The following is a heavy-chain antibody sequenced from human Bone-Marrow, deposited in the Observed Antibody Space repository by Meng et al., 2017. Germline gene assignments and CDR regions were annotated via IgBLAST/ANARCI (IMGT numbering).Heavy chain of an antibody. Sequence: VQLQQWGAGLLKPSETLSLTCAVFGGSLSGYYCNWFRQPPGKGLEWIGGSDQFGNTSYNPALKGRRTISVDTSKNQISLRLSSVIAADTAVYYCVYFWSGYFTSGQGTLVTVSS. CDR1: GGSLSGYY. J-gene: IGHJ5*02. D-gene: IGHD3-3*01. CDR2: SDQFGNT. CDR3: VYFWSGYFT. V-gene: IGHV4-34*01.